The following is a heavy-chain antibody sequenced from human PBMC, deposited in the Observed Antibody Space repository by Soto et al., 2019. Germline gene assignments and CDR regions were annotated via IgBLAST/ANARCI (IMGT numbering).Heavy chain of an antibody. D-gene: IGHD1-7*01. J-gene: IGHJ4*02. CDR2: IYYSGST. CDR3: VRRVSGNYDY. V-gene: IGHV4-30-4*08. Sequence: SETLSLTCGVSGDTISTGGYSWAWIRQPPGKGLEWIGYIYYSGSTYYNPSLKSRVTISVDTSKNQFSLKLSSVTAADTAVYYCVRRVSGNYDYWGQGTLVTVSS. CDR1: GDTISTGGYS.